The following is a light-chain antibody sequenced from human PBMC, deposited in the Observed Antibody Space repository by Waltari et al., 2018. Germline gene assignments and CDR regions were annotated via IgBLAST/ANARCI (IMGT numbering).Light chain of an antibody. Sequence: QSVLTQPPSASGTPGQRGTISCSGSSSNFGRNYIYWYQQVPGTVPKHLIHRNNQRPSGVPDRFSGSKSGTSASLPISGLRSEDEADYYCAAWDDSLSGWVLGGVTKLTVL. V-gene: IGLV1-47*01. CDR1: SSNFGRNY. CDR3: AAWDDSLSGWV. J-gene: IGLJ3*02. CDR2: RNN.